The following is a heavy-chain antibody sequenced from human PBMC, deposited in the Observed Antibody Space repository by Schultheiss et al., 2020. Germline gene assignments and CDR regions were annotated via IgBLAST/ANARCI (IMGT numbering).Heavy chain of an antibody. CDR1: GGSISSGGYS. D-gene: IGHD3-10*01. Sequence: SQTLSLTCAVSGGSISSGGYSWSWIRQPPGKGLEWIGYIYHSGSTYYNPSLKSRVTISVDTSKNQFSLQLNSVTPEDTAVYYCARELLLWFGAKKYYYYGMDVWGQGTTVTVSS. V-gene: IGHV4-30-2*01. J-gene: IGHJ6*02. CDR3: ARELLLWFGAKKYYYYGMDV. CDR2: IYHSGST.